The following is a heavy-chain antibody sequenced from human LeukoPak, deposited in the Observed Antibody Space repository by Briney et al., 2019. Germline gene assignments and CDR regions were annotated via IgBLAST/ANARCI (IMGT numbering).Heavy chain of an antibody. CDR2: IYYSGST. Sequence: ASETLSLTCTVSGGSISSGDYYWSWIRQPPGKGLEWIGYIYYSGSTYYNPSLKSRVTISVDTSKNQFSLKLSSVTAADTAVYYCARGVVPAAIGDYFDYWGQGTLVTVSS. CDR3: ARGVVPAAIGDYFDY. CDR1: GGSISSGDYY. D-gene: IGHD2-2*02. V-gene: IGHV4-30-4*01. J-gene: IGHJ4*02.